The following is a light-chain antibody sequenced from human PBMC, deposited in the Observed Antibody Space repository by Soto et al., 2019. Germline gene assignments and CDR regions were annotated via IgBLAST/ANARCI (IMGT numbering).Light chain of an antibody. V-gene: IGLV2-11*01. CDR3: CSYAGDYTWV. Sequence: QSALTQPRSESGSPGQSVTISCTGTSSDVGGYNYVSWYQQHPGKAPKLMIYDVSKRPSGVPDRFFGSKSGNTASLTISGLQAENEADYYCCSYAGDYTWVFGGGTKLTVL. J-gene: IGLJ3*02. CDR1: SSDVGGYNY. CDR2: DVS.